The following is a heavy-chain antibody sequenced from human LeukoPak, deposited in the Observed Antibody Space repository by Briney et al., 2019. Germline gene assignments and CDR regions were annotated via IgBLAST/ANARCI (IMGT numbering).Heavy chain of an antibody. Sequence: ASVKVSCKASGYTFTSYYMHWVRQAPGQGLEWMGIINPSGGSTSYAQKFQGRVTMTRDTSTSTVYMELSSLRSDDTAVYYCARVGGDIATYDYWGQGTLVTVSS. CDR1: GYTFTSYY. J-gene: IGHJ4*02. V-gene: IGHV1-46*01. D-gene: IGHD3-10*01. CDR2: INPSGGST. CDR3: ARVGGDIATYDY.